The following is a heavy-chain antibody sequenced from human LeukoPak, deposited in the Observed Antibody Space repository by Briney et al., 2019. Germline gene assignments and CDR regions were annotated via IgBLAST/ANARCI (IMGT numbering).Heavy chain of an antibody. CDR3: AKVYSSGWSYPFYYFDF. J-gene: IGHJ4*02. V-gene: IGHV3-23*01. Sequence: GGSLRLSCAASGFTFSSYAMSWVRQAPGKGLEWVSAISGSGGSTYYADSVKGRFTISRDNSKNTLYLQMNSLRADNTAVYYCAKVYSSGWSYPFYYFDFWGQGTLVTVSS. D-gene: IGHD6-19*01. CDR2: ISGSGGST. CDR1: GFTFSSYA.